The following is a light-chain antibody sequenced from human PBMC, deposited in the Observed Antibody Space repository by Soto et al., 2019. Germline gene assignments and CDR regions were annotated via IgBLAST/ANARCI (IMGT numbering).Light chain of an antibody. V-gene: IGKV1-39*01. CDR3: QPTSNLPPT. CDR1: QTISNY. J-gene: IGKJ4*01. CDR2: STS. Sequence: DIQLTQSPSSLSASVGDRVSITCRTSQTISNYLNWYHHRPGQAPKLLIYSTSNLQGGVPSRFSGGGAGTEFNLTISSLQPEDFGSYSCQPTSNLPPTFDGGTRVQLK.